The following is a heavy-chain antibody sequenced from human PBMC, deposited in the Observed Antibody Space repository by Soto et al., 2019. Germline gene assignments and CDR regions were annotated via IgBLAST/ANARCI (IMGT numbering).Heavy chain of an antibody. CDR2: ISDSGSLI. V-gene: IGHV3-48*03. Sequence: PGGSLRLSCAASGFTFSNYEMNWVRQAPGKGLEWVAYISDSGSLIYYADSVRGRFTISRDNAKDSLYLQMNSLRAEDTAVYYCTVTSSYWGQGTLVTVSS. CDR1: GFTFSNYE. CDR3: TVTSSY. D-gene: IGHD3-10*01. J-gene: IGHJ4*02.